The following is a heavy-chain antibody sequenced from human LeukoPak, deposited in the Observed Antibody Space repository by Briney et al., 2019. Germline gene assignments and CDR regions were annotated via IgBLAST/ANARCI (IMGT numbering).Heavy chain of an antibody. CDR3: ARGHYYHYYMDV. V-gene: IGHV4-4*07. Sequence: PSETLSLTCTVSGGSISSWYWSWIRQPAGKGLEGIGRISTSGSPNYNPSLKSRVTMSADTSKSQFSLRVTSVTAADTAVYYCARGHYYHYYMDVWGKGTTVTISS. CDR2: ISTSGSP. J-gene: IGHJ6*03. CDR1: GGSISSWY.